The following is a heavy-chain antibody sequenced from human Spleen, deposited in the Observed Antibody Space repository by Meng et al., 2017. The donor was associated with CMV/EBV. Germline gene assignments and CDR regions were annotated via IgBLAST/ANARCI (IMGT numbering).Heavy chain of an antibody. CDR1: GFTFDDYA. V-gene: IGHV3-9*01. J-gene: IGHJ3*02. Sequence: SLKISCAASGFTFDDYAMHWVRQAPGKGLEWVSGISWNSGSIGYADPVKGRFTISRDNSKNTLYLQMNRLRPEDTAVYYCAREQVEGEEGAFDIWGQGTMVTVSS. CDR2: ISWNSGSI. D-gene: IGHD1-1*01. CDR3: AREQVEGEEGAFDI.